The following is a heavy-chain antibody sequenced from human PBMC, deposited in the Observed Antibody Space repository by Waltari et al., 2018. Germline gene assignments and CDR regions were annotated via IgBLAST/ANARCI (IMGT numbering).Heavy chain of an antibody. CDR1: GGPISNLHFY. V-gene: IGHV4-61*02. Sequence: QVQLQESGPGLAKASQTLSLTCDVSGGPISNLHFYWSWIRQPAGKGLEWIGRIYRSGVTDYNPSLRGRATMFLDMSKNQFSLTVDSLIAADTAVYYCAVSPDTATSRAAFHFWGPGTTVSVSS. CDR2: IYRSGVT. D-gene: IGHD5-18*01. J-gene: IGHJ6*02. CDR3: AVSPDTATSRAAFHF.